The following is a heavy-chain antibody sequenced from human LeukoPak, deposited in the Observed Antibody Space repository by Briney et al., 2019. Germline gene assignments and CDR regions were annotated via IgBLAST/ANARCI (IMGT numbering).Heavy chain of an antibody. D-gene: IGHD3-10*01. CDR1: GGSISNYY. CDR2: IYYSGST. CDR3: ARSFSGTYPGLDD. Sequence: SETLSLTCTVSGGSISNYYWSWVRQPPGKGLDWIGYIYYSGSTNYSPSFKSRVTISLDTSKNQFSLRLSSVTAADTAVYYCARSFSGTYPGLDDWGQGTLVAVSS. J-gene: IGHJ4*02. V-gene: IGHV4-59*08.